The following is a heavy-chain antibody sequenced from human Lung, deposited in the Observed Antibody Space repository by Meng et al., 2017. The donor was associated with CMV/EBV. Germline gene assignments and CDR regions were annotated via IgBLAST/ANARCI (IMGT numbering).Heavy chain of an antibody. V-gene: IGHV3-23*03. CDR3: AKGSEYGNSYLDY. CDR1: GFTFNTYA. Sequence: GESLKISCAASGFTFNTYAMNWVRQAPGKGLEWVSVIFGGGGTTYYADSVKGRFTISRDNFQKTLYLEMNSLRAEDTAVYYCAKGSEYGNSYLDYWGQGTLVTVSS. D-gene: IGHD6-6*01. J-gene: IGHJ4*02. CDR2: IFGGGGTT.